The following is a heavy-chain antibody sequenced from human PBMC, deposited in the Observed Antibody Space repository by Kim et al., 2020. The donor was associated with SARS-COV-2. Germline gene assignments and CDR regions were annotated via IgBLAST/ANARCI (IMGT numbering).Heavy chain of an antibody. V-gene: IGHV3-23*01. CDR2: ISGSGGST. D-gene: IGHD2-2*01. J-gene: IGHJ5*02. Sequence: GGSLRLSCAASGFTFSSYAMSWVRQAPGKGLEWVSAISGSGGSTYYADSVKGRFTISRDNSKNTLYLQMNSLRAEDTAVYYCAKPRYCSSTSCDGVNWFDPWGQGTLVTVSS. CDR3: AKPRYCSSTSCDGVNWFDP. CDR1: GFTFSSYA.